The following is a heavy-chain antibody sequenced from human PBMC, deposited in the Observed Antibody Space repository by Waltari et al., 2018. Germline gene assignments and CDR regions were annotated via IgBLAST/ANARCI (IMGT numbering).Heavy chain of an antibody. CDR2: IYYSGST. V-gene: IGHV4-39*01. D-gene: IGHD6-13*01. Sequence: QLQLQESGPGLVKPSETLSLTCTVSGGSISSSSYYWGWIRQPPGKGLEWIGSIYYSGSTYYNPSLKGRFTVSRDNAKNSLYLQMNSLRAEDTAVYYCARSGAADYWGQGTTVTVSS. J-gene: IGHJ4*03. CDR1: GGSISSSSYY. CDR3: ARSGAADY.